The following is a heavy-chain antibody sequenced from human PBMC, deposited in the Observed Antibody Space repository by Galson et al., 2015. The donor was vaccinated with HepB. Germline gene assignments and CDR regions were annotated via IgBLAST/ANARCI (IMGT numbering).Heavy chain of an antibody. J-gene: IGHJ4*02. CDR1: GFTFSGYA. V-gene: IGHV3-23*01. CDR2: ISASGGST. CDR3: AKVGGRLPGGDFDF. D-gene: IGHD2-15*01. Sequence: SLRLSCAASGFTFSGYAMSWVRQAPGKRLAWVSVISASGGSTYYADSVKGRFTISRDNSKNTLYLQMNSLRAEDTAVYYCAKVGGRLPGGDFDFWGQGTLVTVSS.